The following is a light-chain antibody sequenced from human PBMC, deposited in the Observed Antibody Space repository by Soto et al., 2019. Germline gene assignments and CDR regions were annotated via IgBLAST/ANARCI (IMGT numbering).Light chain of an antibody. V-gene: IGKV3-20*01. Sequence: EIVLTQSPGTLSFSPRERATLSCRASHSVSSSYLAWYQQKPGQAPRLLIYGASSRATGIPDRFSGSGSGTDFTLTITRLEPEDCAVYYCQQYGSSPPYTFGQGTKLEIK. CDR1: HSVSSSY. J-gene: IGKJ2*01. CDR2: GAS. CDR3: QQYGSSPPYT.